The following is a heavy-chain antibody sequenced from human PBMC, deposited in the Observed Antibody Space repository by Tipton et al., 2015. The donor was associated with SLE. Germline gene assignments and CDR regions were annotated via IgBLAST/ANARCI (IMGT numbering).Heavy chain of an antibody. D-gene: IGHD2-2*01. CDR3: ARYCSSTSCNSQYYFDY. CDR2: IYTSGST. CDR1: GGSISSGSYY. Sequence: TLSLTCTVSGGSISSGSYYWSWIRQPAGKGLEWIGRIYTSGSTNYNPSLKSRVTISVDRSKNQFSLKLSSVTAADTAVYYCARYCSSTSCNSQYYFDYWGQGTLVTVSS. J-gene: IGHJ4*02. V-gene: IGHV4-61*02.